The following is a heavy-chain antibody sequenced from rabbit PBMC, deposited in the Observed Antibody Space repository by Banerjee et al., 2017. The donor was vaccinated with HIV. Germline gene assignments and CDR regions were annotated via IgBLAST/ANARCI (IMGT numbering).Heavy chain of an antibody. Sequence: EESGGDLVKPGASLTLTCTASGFDFSSNAMCWVRQAPGKRPEWIACIYNGDGSTYYASWVNGRFTISKTSSTTVTLQMTSLTAADTATYFCARRTDVAGYGYGLWGQGTLVTVS. J-gene: IGHJ3*01. CDR3: ARRTDVAGYGYGL. CDR2: IYNGDGST. V-gene: IGHV1S47*01. CDR1: GFDFSSNA. D-gene: IGHD6-1*01.